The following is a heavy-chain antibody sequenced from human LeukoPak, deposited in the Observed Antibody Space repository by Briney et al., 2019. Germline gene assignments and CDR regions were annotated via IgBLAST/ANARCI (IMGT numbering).Heavy chain of an antibody. CDR3: ARGRHYGAFDI. CDR1: GGSFSGYY. CDR2: INHSGST. J-gene: IGHJ3*02. Sequence: SGTLSLTFAVYGGSFSGYYWSGIRQPPGKEQEWIGEINHSGSTNYNLCLKSQVTISVDTSKNQFSLKLSSVTAADTAVYYCARGRHYGAFDIWGQGTMVTVSS. D-gene: IGHD4-17*01. V-gene: IGHV4-34*01.